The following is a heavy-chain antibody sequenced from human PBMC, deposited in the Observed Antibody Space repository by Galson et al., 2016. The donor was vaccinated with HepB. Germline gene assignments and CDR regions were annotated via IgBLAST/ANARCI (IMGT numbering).Heavy chain of an antibody. CDR3: AKDLSRGSHSADAFDI. D-gene: IGHD1-26*01. CDR1: EFTFSSFG. V-gene: IGHV3-30*18. Sequence: SLRLSCAASEFTFSSFGMHWVRQAPGRGLEWVAVISNDGSNEYYTDSVRGRFTISRDNSKNTLYLQMSSLRSEDTAVYYCAKDLSRGSHSADAFDIWGQGTMVTVSS. CDR2: ISNDGSNE. J-gene: IGHJ3*02.